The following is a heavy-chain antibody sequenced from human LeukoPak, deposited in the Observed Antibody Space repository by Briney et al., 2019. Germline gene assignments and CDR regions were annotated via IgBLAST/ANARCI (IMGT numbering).Heavy chain of an antibody. J-gene: IGHJ6*02. CDR1: GGSISSGGYS. CDR2: IYHSEST. CDR3: ARDFHGMGV. Sequence: TLSLTCAVSGGSISSGGYSWSWIRQPPGKGLEWIGYIYHSESTYYNPSLKSRVTISVDRSKNQFSLKLSSVTAADTAVYYCARDFHGMGVWGQGTTVTVSS. V-gene: IGHV4-30-2*01.